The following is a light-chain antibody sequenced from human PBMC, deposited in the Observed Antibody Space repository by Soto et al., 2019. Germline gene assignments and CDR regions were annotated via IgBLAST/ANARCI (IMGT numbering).Light chain of an antibody. J-gene: IGKJ4*01. V-gene: IGKV1-12*01. CDR3: QQTNRFPPV. CDR2: AAD. Sequence: DIQMTQSPFSVSASVGDRVTISCRASEGVSTWLAWYQQKPGQAPKLLIYAADILQDGVPSRFSGSGSGTDFTLTFSSLQSEDFATYYCQQTNRFPPVFGGGT. CDR1: EGVSTW.